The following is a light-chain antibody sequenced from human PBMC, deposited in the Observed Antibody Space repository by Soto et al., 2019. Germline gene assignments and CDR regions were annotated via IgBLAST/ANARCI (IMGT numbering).Light chain of an antibody. CDR3: SSYTSSSTLEV. Sequence: QSALTQPASVSGSPGQSITISCTGTSSDVGGYNYVSWYQKHPGKAPKLMIYDVSNRPSGVSNRFSGSKSGNTASLTISGIQAEDEADYYCSSYTSSSTLEVFGGGTKLTVL. CDR1: SSDVGGYNY. V-gene: IGLV2-14*01. J-gene: IGLJ2*01. CDR2: DVS.